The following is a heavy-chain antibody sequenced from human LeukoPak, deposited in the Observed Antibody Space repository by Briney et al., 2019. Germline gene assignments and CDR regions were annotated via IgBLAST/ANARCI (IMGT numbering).Heavy chain of an antibody. CDR2: IRYDESDK. D-gene: IGHD2/OR15-2a*01. J-gene: IGHJ6*03. V-gene: IGHV3-30*02. Sequence: PGGSLRLSCAASGFTFDDYGMSWVRQAPGKGLEWVAFIRYDESDKYYADSVKGRFTISRDNSKNTLYVQMNSLRAEDTAMYYCAKNMNYYYMDVWGTGTTVTVSS. CDR3: AKNMNYYYMDV. CDR1: GFTFDDYG.